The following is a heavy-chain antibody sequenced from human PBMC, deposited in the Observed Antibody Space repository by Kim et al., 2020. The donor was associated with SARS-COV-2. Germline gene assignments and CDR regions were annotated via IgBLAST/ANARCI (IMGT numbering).Heavy chain of an antibody. D-gene: IGHD2-2*01. J-gene: IGHJ4*02. CDR3: TTDIVVVTAFDY. V-gene: IGHV3-15*01. CDR2: IKSKTDGGTT. Sequence: GGSLRLSCAASGFTFSNAWMSWVRQAPGKGLEWVGRIKSKTDGGTTDYAAPVKGRFTISRDDSKNTLYLQMNSLKTEDTAVYYCTTDIVVVTAFDYWGQGTLVTVSS. CDR1: GFTFSNAW.